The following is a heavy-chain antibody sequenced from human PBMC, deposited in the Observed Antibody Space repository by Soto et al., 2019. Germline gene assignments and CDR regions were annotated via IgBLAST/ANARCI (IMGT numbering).Heavy chain of an antibody. CDR2: ISSSGSTI. D-gene: IGHD2-8*01. Sequence: GGSLRLSCAASGFTVCDYYMSWIRQAPGKGLEWVSYISSSGSTIYYADSVKGRFTISRDNTENSLFLQLNSLRAEDTAVYYCARDPKSLIMVYHDAFDIWGQGTMVTVSS. V-gene: IGHV3-11*01. CDR1: GFTVCDYY. CDR3: ARDPKSLIMVYHDAFDI. J-gene: IGHJ3*02.